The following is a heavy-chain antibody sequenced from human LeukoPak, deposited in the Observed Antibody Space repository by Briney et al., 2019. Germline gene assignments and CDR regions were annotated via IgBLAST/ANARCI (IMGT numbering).Heavy chain of an antibody. J-gene: IGHJ4*02. CDR1: GFTFSSYG. Sequence: GGSLRLSCVASGFTFSSYGMHWVRQAPGKGLEWVSFVRSDGSNKDYADSVKDRFTISRDNSKNTLYLQMNSLRAEDTAVYYCAKDNSRITMVRGVIGGSDYWGQGTLVTVSS. CDR3: AKDNSRITMVRGVIGGSDY. V-gene: IGHV3-30*02. D-gene: IGHD3-10*01. CDR2: VRSDGSNK.